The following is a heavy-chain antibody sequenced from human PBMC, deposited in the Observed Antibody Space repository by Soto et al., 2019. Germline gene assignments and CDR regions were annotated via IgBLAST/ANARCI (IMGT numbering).Heavy chain of an antibody. CDR2: IIPMLGMS. CDR3: ATNYGSRSTHFDY. V-gene: IGHV1-69*02. Sequence: QVQLVQSGAEVKKPGSPVRVSCTASGDTFNFYTISWVRQVPGQGPEWMGRIIPMLGMSHYAQKFQGRVTIMADKPTSTVYMNLSGLTSEDTAVYYCATNYGSRSTHFDYWGQGTLVTVSS. J-gene: IGHJ4*02. CDR1: GDTFNFYT. D-gene: IGHD3-10*01.